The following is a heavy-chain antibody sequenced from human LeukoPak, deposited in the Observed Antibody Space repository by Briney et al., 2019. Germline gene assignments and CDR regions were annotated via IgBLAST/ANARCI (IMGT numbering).Heavy chain of an antibody. CDR2: INSDGSST. CDR1: GFTFSSYW. CDR3: ANSYSSSPTFDY. D-gene: IGHD6-6*01. Sequence: GGSLRLSCAASGFTFSSYWMHWVRQAPGKGLVWVSRINSDGSSTSYADSVKGRLTISRDNAKNTLYLQMNSLRAEDTAVYYCANSYSSSPTFDYWGQGTLVTVSS. V-gene: IGHV3-74*01. J-gene: IGHJ4*02.